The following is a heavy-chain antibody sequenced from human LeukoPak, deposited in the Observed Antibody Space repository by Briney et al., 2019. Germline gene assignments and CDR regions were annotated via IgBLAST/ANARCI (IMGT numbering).Heavy chain of an antibody. V-gene: IGHV3-21*01. CDR3: ARVGIGYYDFWSGYYPEDY. J-gene: IGHJ4*02. CDR2: ISSSSSYI. CDR1: GFTFSSYS. Sequence: PGGSLRLSCAASGFTFSSYSMNWVRQAPGKGLEWVSSISSSSSYIYYADSVKGRFTISRDNAKNSLYLQMNSLRAEDTAVYYCARVGIGYYDFWSGYYPEDYWGQGTLVTVSS. D-gene: IGHD3-3*01.